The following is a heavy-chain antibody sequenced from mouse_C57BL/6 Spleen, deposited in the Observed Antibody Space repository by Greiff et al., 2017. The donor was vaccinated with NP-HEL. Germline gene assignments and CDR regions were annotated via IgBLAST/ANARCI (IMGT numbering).Heavy chain of an antibody. CDR2: IYPGNSDT. CDR3: TSPDGYYAWFAY. J-gene: IGHJ3*01. CDR1: GYTFTSYW. V-gene: IGHV1-5*01. D-gene: IGHD2-3*01. Sequence: VQLQQSGTVLARPGASVKMSCKTSGYTFTSYWMHWVKQRPGQGLEWIGAIYPGNSDTSYNQKFKGKAKLTAATSASTAYMELSSLTNEDSAVYYCTSPDGYYAWFAYWGQGTLVTVSA.